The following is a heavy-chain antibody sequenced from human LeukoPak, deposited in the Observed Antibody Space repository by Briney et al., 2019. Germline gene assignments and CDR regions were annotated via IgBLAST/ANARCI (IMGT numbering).Heavy chain of an antibody. V-gene: IGHV3-48*04. D-gene: IGHD6-13*01. J-gene: IGHJ4*02. Sequence: GGSLRLSCAASGFTFSSYAMSWVRQAPGKGLEWVSYISSSGSTIYYADSVKGRFTISRDNAKNSLYLQMNSLRAEDTAVYYCARAIAAAGGLADFDYWGQGTLVTVSS. CDR3: ARAIAAAGGLADFDY. CDR2: ISSSGSTI. CDR1: GFTFSSYA.